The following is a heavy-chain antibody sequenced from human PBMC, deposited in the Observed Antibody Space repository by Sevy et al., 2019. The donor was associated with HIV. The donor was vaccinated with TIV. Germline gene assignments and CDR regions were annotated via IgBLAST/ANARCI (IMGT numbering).Heavy chain of an antibody. V-gene: IGHV3-7*01. Sequence: GGSLRLSCAASGFTFSSYWMSWVRQAPGKGLEWVATMKEDGSEKSYVDSVKGRFTISRDNTKNSLHLQMNSLRVDDTALYYCVREGLGGFSYSLDCWGQGTLVTVSS. D-gene: IGHD5-18*01. CDR1: GFTFSSYW. J-gene: IGHJ4*02. CDR3: VREGLGGFSYSLDC. CDR2: MKEDGSEK.